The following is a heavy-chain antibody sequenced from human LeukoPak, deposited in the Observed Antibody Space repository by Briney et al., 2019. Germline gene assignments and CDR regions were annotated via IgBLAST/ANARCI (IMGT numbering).Heavy chain of an antibody. CDR1: GFTFSAFA. Sequence: GGSLRLSCAASGFTFSAFAMNWVRHVPGKGLQWLAFIQSDGRYEFYADYVKGRFTISRDNSKKTVFLQMNSLRPEDTATYYCAKDQGVVGSYDYWGQGALVTVSS. D-gene: IGHD3-16*01. CDR2: IQSDGRYE. CDR3: AKDQGVVGSYDY. V-gene: IGHV3-30*02. J-gene: IGHJ4*02.